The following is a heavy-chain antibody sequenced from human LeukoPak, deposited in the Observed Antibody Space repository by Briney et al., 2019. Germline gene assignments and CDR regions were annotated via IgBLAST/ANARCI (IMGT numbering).Heavy chain of an antibody. V-gene: IGHV1-46*01. J-gene: IGHJ4*02. D-gene: IGHD3-22*01. CDR2: INPRGGTT. Sequence: ASVKVSCKASGYTFTSYFMYWVRQAPGQGLEWMGLINPRGGTTRYAQKFQGGVTMTRDTSTSTVYMELSSLRSEDTAMYYCARDRTHYYDSSGYYSRREYWGQGTLVTVSS. CDR1: GYTFTSYF. CDR3: ARDRTHYYDSSGYYSRREY.